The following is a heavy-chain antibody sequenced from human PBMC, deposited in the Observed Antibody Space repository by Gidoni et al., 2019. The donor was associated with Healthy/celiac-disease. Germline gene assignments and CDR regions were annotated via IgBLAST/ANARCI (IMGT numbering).Heavy chain of an antibody. Sequence: EVQLVESGGGLVQPGGSLILSCAASGFTFSSYWMSWVRQAPGKGLEWVSNIKQDGSEKYYVDSVKGRFTISRDNAKNSLYLQMNSLRAEDTAVYYCARVALLLWFGELFGHFDYWGQGTLVTVSS. V-gene: IGHV3-7*04. CDR2: IKQDGSEK. CDR3: ARVALLLWFGELFGHFDY. D-gene: IGHD3-10*01. CDR1: GFTFSSYW. J-gene: IGHJ4*02.